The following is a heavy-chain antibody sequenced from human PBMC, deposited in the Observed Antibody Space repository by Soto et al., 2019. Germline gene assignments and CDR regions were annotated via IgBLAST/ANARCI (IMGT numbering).Heavy chain of an antibody. V-gene: IGHV2-5*02. CDR1: GFSLSTSGVG. CDR3: AHRTYYYDSSGYYYRVEYFQH. CDR2: IYWDDDK. Sequence: QITLKESGPTLVKPTQTLTLTCTFSGFSLSTSGVGVGWIRQPPGKALEWLALIYWDDDKRYSPSLKSRLTITKDTSKNQVVLTMTNMDPVDTATYYCAHRTYYYDSSGYYYRVEYFQHWGQGTLVTVSS. J-gene: IGHJ1*01. D-gene: IGHD3-22*01.